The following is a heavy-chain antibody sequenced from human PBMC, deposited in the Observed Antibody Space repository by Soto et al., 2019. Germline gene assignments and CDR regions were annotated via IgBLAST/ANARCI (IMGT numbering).Heavy chain of an antibody. CDR2: IYYSGST. CDR3: ARLVVTAIPYYFGY. D-gene: IGHD2-21*02. CDR1: GGSISSSSYY. V-gene: IGHV4-39*01. Sequence: SETLSLTCTVSGGSISSSSYYWGWIRQPPGKGLEWIGSIYYSGSTYYNPSLKSRVTISVDTSKNQFSLKLSSVTAADTAVYYCARLVVTAIPYYFGYWGQGTLVTVSS. J-gene: IGHJ4*02.